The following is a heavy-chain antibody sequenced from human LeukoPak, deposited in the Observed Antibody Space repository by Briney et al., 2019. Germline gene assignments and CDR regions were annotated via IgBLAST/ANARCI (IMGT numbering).Heavy chain of an antibody. J-gene: IGHJ4*02. D-gene: IGHD5-18*01. CDR2: IRSKTFGGTT. CDR1: GFTFGTYA. CDR3: TRYSGRTDY. V-gene: IGHV3-49*03. Sequence: GGSLRLSCTSSGFTFGTYAVSWFRQAPGKGLDWVAFIRSKTFGGTTEYAASVKGRFTISRDDSKSIAYLQMNSLKTEDTAVYYCTRYSGRTDYWGRGTLVSVSS.